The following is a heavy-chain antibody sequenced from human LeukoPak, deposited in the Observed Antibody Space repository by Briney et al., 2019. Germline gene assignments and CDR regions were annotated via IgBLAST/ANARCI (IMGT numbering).Heavy chain of an antibody. Sequence: ASVKVSCKASGYTFTSYYMHWVRQAPGQGLEWMGIINPSGGSTSYAQKFQGRVTMTRDTSTSTVYMELSSLRSEDTAVYYCARAMAAWFEELSFAFDIWGQGTMVTVSS. J-gene: IGHJ3*02. CDR2: INPSGGST. V-gene: IGHV1-46*01. CDR3: ARAMAAWFEELSFAFDI. D-gene: IGHD3-10*01. CDR1: GYTFTSYY.